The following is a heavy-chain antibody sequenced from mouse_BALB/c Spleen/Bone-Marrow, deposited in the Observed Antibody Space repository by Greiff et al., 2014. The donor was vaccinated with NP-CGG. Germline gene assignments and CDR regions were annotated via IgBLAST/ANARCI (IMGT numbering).Heavy chain of an antibody. D-gene: IGHD4-1*01. Sequence: QVQLKESGAELVRPGASVKMSCKASGYTFTSYWINWGKQRPGQGLEWIGNIYPSDSYTNYNQKFKDKATLTVDKSSSTAYMQLSSPTSEDSAVYYCTTGTRFAYWGQGTLVTVSA. J-gene: IGHJ3*01. CDR2: IYPSDSYT. CDR1: GYTFTSYW. V-gene: IGHV1S126*01. CDR3: TTGTRFAY.